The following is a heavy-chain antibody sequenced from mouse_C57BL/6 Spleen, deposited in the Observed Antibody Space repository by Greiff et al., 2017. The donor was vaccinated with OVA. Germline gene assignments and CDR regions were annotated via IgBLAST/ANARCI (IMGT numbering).Heavy chain of an antibody. CDR3: ARKRERLTGFDS. V-gene: IGHV1-64*01. Sequence: VQLQQPGAELVKPGASVKLSCKASGYTFTSYWMHWVKQRPGQGLEWIGMIHPNSGSTNYNEKFKSKATLTVDKSSSTAYMQLSSLTSEDSAVYYGARKRERLTGFDSWGKGTTLTVSS. CDR2: IHPNSGST. J-gene: IGHJ2*01. D-gene: IGHD4-1*01. CDR1: GYTFTSYW.